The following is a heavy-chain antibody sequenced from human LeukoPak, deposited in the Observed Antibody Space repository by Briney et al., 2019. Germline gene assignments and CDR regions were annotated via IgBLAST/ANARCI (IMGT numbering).Heavy chain of an antibody. D-gene: IGHD6-19*01. Sequence: SEALSLTCTVSGGSIGSYYWSWIRQPPGKGLEWIGYMHHSGSTKHNPYLKSRVTISVDTSKSQFSLKLSSVTAADTAVYYCARHAAVEGSSGWSPLWWFDPWGQGTLVTVSS. CDR2: MHHSGST. J-gene: IGHJ5*02. CDR3: ARHAAVEGSSGWSPLWWFDP. V-gene: IGHV4-59*08. CDR1: GGSIGSYY.